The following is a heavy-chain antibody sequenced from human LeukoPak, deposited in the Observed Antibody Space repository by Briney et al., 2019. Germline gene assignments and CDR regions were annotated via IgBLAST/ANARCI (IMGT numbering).Heavy chain of an antibody. CDR3: AKVVQYTPSTGTGLDY. V-gene: IGHV3-33*06. J-gene: IGHJ4*02. Sequence: GGSLRLFCAASGFTFINYGMHWVRQAPGKGLDWVAVIWYDGSYKYYADSVKGRFTISRDNSKNTLYLQMNSLRAEDTAIYYCAKVVQYTPSTGTGLDYGGQGTLVTVSS. CDR1: GFTFINYG. CDR2: IWYDGSYK. D-gene: IGHD1-1*01.